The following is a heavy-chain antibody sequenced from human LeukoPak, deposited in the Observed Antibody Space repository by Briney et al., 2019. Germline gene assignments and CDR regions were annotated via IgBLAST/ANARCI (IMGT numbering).Heavy chain of an antibody. CDR3: ASYEEPYYFDY. CDR1: GGSFSGYY. Sequence: SETLSLTCAVYGGSFSGYYWSWIRQPPGKGLEWIGEIDHSGSTNYNPSLKSRVTISVDTSKNQFSLKLSSVTAADTAVYYCASYEEPYYFDYWGRGTLVTVSS. V-gene: IGHV4-34*01. CDR2: IDHSGST. D-gene: IGHD3-3*01. J-gene: IGHJ4*02.